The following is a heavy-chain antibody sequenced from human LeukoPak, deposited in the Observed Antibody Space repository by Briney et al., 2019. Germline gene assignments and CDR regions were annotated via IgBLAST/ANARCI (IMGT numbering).Heavy chain of an antibody. J-gene: IGHJ4*02. V-gene: IGHV3-7*01. D-gene: IGHD6-6*01. Sequence: GGSLRLSCVASGFTFSTYWMSWVRQAPGKGLEWVANIKQAGSEKYHAHSVKGRFSISRDNAKNSLYLQMNSLRVEDTAVYFCVSLGYSSSSVRYWGQGTLVTVSS. CDR1: GFTFSTYW. CDR2: IKQAGSEK. CDR3: VSLGYSSSSVRY.